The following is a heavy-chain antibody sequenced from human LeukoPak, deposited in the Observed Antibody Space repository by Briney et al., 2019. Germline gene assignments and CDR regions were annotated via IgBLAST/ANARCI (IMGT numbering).Heavy chain of an antibody. CDR3: ARRTVTTGGVDY. D-gene: IGHD4-17*01. V-gene: IGHV4-34*01. J-gene: IGHJ4*02. CDR1: GGSFSGYY. Sequence: SETLSLTCAVYGGSFSGYYWSWIRQPPGKGLEWIGEINHSGSTYYNPSLKSRVTISVDTSKNQFSLKLTSVTAADTAVYYCARRTVTTGGVDYWGQGTLVTVSS. CDR2: INHSGST.